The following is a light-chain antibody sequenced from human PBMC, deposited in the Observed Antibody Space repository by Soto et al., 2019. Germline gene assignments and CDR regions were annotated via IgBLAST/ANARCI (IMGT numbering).Light chain of an antibody. CDR2: DVS. CDR3: SSFTSNRIYV. J-gene: IGLJ1*01. V-gene: IGLV2-8*01. CDR1: SKDVGYYNY. Sequence: QSALTQPPSASGSPGQSVTIACTGTSKDVGYYNYVSWYQQPPGKAPKLLIYDVSKRPSGVPDRFSGSKSGNTASLTVSGLQAEDEGDYYCSSFTSNRIYVFGPGTKVTVL.